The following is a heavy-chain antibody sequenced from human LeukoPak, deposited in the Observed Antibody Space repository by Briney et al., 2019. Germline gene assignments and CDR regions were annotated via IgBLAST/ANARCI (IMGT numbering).Heavy chain of an antibody. CDR1: GFTFSSYW. CDR3: AREYDYYYYGMDV. CDR2: IKRDGSDK. Sequence: GALLLSCAASGFTFSSYWMSWVRAAPGKGLEWVANIKRDGSDKYYVDSVKGRFTISRDNAKNSLYLQMNSLRAEDTAVYYCAREYDYYYYGMDVWGQGTTVTVSS. V-gene: IGHV3-7*01. J-gene: IGHJ6*02.